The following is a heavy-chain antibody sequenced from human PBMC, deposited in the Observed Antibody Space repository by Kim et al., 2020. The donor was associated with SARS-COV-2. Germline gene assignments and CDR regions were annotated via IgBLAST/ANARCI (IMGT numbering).Heavy chain of an antibody. D-gene: IGHD2-15*01. V-gene: IGHV3-72*01. Sequence: TEYAAPVRGRFTISRDDSRNAVYLQMNSLKSEDTAVYYCTRLVRDVATGDFWGQGTLVTVSS. CDR2: T. J-gene: IGHJ4*02. CDR3: TRLVRDVATGDF.